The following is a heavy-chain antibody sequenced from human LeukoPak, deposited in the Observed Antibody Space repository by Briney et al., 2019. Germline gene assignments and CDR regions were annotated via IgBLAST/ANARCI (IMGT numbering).Heavy chain of an antibody. CDR1: GGTFSSYA. CDR3: AREVGATRGDYFDY. D-gene: IGHD1-26*01. V-gene: IGHV1-69*13. CDR2: IIPIFGTA. J-gene: IGHJ4*02. Sequence: ASVNVSCTASGGTFSSYAISWVRQAPGQGLEWMGGIIPIFGTANYAQKFQGRVTITADESTSTAYMELSSLRSEDTAVYYCAREVGATRGDYFDYWGQGTLVTVSS.